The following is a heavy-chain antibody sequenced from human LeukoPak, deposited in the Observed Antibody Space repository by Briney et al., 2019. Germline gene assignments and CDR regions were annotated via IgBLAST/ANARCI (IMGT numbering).Heavy chain of an antibody. Sequence: PSETLSLTCTVYGGSVSSYYWSWIRQPPGKGLEWIGYIYNSENTKYNSSLESRVTISVDTSKNQFFLKLSSVTAADTAVYYCARFHSGPSGWYVLWYFDLWGRGTLVTVCS. J-gene: IGHJ2*01. D-gene: IGHD6-19*01. CDR2: IYNSENT. CDR1: GGSVSSYY. CDR3: ARFHSGPSGWYVLWYFDL. V-gene: IGHV4-4*09.